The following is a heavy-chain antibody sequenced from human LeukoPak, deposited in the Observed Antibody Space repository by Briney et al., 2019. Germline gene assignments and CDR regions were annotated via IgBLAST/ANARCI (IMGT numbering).Heavy chain of an antibody. Sequence: SGGSLRLPCAASGLTFSSYAMSWVRQAPGKGLEWVSAISGSGGGTYYADSVKGRFTISSDNSENTLYLKMNRLRAADTAVYYYARARYYYDSSGYSSGVFDIWGQGTMVTVSS. CDR3: ARARYYYDSSGYSSGVFDI. CDR2: ISGSGGGT. J-gene: IGHJ3*02. CDR1: GLTFSSYA. V-gene: IGHV3-23*01. D-gene: IGHD3-22*01.